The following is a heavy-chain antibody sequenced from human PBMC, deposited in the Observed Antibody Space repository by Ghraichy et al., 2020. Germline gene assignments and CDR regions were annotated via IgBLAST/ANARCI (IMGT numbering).Heavy chain of an antibody. D-gene: IGHD3-22*01. V-gene: IGHV4-30-2*01. CDR3: ARGGNDSSGRDAFDI. Sequence: SETLSLTCAVSGGSISSGGYSWSWIRQPPVKGLEWIGYIYHSGSTYYNPSLKSRVTISVDRSKNQFSLKLSSVTAADTAVYYCARGGNDSSGRDAFDIWGQGTMVTVSS. CDR2: IYHSGST. J-gene: IGHJ3*02. CDR1: GGSISSGGYS.